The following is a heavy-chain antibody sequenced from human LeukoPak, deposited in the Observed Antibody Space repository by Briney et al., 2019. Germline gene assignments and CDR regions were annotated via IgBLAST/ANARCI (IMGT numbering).Heavy chain of an antibody. V-gene: IGHV3-53*01. Sequence: GGSLRLSCAASGFTVSSNYMSWVRQAPGKGLEWVSVIYSGGSTYYADSVKGRFTISRDNSKNTLYLQMNSLRAEDTAVYYCARLSCIDSSGYISHAFDIWGQGTMVTVSS. CDR1: GFTVSSNY. D-gene: IGHD3-22*01. J-gene: IGHJ3*02. CDR3: ARLSCIDSSGYISHAFDI. CDR2: IYSGGST.